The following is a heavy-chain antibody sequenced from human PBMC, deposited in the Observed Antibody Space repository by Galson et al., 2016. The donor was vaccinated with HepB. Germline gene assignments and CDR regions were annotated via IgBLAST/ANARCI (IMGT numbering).Heavy chain of an antibody. V-gene: IGHV1-2*04. J-gene: IGHJ6*02. CDR1: GYTFTGYY. CDR3: ARGSSSYDDYQGASYYYGLDV. Sequence: SVKVSCKASGYTFTGYYMHWVRQAPGQGLEWMGWINPNSGVTKYVQKFQGWVTMTRDTSISTAYMELSRLRSDDTAVYYCARGSSSYDDYQGASYYYGLDVWGQGTTVTVSS. CDR2: INPNSGVT. D-gene: IGHD4-17*01.